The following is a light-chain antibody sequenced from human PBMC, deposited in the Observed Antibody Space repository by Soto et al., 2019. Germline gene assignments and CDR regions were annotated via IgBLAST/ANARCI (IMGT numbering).Light chain of an antibody. Sequence: DIQMTQSPSSVYASVGERVTITCRASQEISSWLASYQHKPGKAPKVLIFATSSLQSGVPLRCSGSGSGTDYTLTISSLHPEGFATYYCQQTNTIPLTFGGGNKGDI. CDR3: QQTNTIPLT. J-gene: IGKJ4*01. V-gene: IGKV1-12*01. CDR2: ATS. CDR1: QEISSW.